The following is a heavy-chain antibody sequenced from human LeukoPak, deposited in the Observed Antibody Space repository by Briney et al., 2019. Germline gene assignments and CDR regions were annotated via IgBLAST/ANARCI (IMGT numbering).Heavy chain of an antibody. D-gene: IGHD2-15*01. V-gene: IGHV3-7*01. CDR1: GFTFSSYW. J-gene: IGHJ4*02. Sequence: GGSLRLSCAASGFTFSSYWMSWVRQAPGKGLEWVANIKQDESEKYYVDSVKGRFTISRDNAKNSLYLQMNSLRVEDTAVYYCASLDGNAWWHYWGQGTLVTVSS. CDR3: ASLDGNAWWHY. CDR2: IKQDESEK.